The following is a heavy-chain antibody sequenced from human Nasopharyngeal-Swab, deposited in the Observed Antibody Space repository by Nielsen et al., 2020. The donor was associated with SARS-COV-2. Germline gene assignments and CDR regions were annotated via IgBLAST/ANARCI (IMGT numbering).Heavy chain of an antibody. J-gene: IGHJ6*02. V-gene: IGHV3-48*03. D-gene: IGHD3-3*01. CDR1: GFTFSSYE. CDR2: ISSSGSTI. Sequence: GESLKISCAASGFTFSSYEVNWVRQAPGKGLEWVSYISSSGSTIYYADSVKGRFTISRDNAKNSLYLQMNSLRAEDTAVYYCARGGTYYDFWSGYYNYYYGMDVWGQGTTVTVSS. CDR3: ARGGTYYDFWSGYYNYYYGMDV.